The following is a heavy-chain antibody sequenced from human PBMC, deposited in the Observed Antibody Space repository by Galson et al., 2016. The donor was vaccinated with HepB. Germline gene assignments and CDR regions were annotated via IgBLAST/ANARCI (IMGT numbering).Heavy chain of an antibody. V-gene: IGHV3-13*01. D-gene: IGHD3-10*01. CDR1: GFTFSSYD. Sequence: SLRLSCATSGFTFSSYDMHWVRQVKGKRLEWVSGIGTAGDTIYPDSVKGRFSISRENATNFLHLQMINLRAEDTAVYFCARSPGLYYGSGTWAEYYFDYWGQGVLVTVSS. CDR2: IGTAGDT. CDR3: ARSPGLYYGSGTWAEYYFDY. J-gene: IGHJ4*02.